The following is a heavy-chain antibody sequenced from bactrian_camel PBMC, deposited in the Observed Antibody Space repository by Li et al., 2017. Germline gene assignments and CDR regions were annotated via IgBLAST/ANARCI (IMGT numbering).Heavy chain of an antibody. CDR3: ATRTDCGWGSTASLLKVVYQI. J-gene: IGHJ6*01. V-gene: IGHV3S63*01. D-gene: IGHD5*01. CDR1: PRTGGNDYC. Sequence: QVQLVESGGGSVQAGGSLRLSCLASPRTGGNDYCMAWFRQAPGKEREGVARMNTRYGVTAYADSVKGRFAISQGNSKNSLYLRMNSLKPEDTAMYYCATRTDCGWGSTASLLKVVYQIWGQGTQVTVSS. CDR2: MNTRYGVT.